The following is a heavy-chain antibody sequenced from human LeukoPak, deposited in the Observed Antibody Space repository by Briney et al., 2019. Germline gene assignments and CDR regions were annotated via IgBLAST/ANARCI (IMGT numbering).Heavy chain of an antibody. CDR3: ARQGYCSGGSCPHYYYYYYMDV. V-gene: IGHV4-59*08. CDR1: GGSISSYY. Sequence: SETLSLTCTVSGGSISSYYWSWIRQPPGKGLEGIGYIYYSGSTNYNPSLKSRVTISVDTSKNQFSLKLSSVTAADTAVYYCARQGYCSGGSCPHYYYYYYMDVWGKGTTVTVSS. J-gene: IGHJ6*03. CDR2: IYYSGST. D-gene: IGHD2-15*01.